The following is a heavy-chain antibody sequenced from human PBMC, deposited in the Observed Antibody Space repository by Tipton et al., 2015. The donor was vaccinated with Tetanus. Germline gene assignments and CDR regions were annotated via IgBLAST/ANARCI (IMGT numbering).Heavy chain of an antibody. Sequence: TLSLTCTVSGGSISSGDYYWSWIRQPPGKGLEWIGYIYYSGTTYYNPSLKSRVTMSVDTSKNQFSLHLTSVTAADTAVYYCARGWGSSWYYFDNWGQGTLVTVSS. CDR1: GGSISSGDYY. J-gene: IGHJ4*02. V-gene: IGHV4-30-4*01. D-gene: IGHD6-13*01. CDR2: IYYSGTT. CDR3: ARGWGSSWYYFDN.